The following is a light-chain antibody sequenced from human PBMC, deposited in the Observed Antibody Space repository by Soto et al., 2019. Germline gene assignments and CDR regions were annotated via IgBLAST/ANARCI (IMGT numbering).Light chain of an antibody. CDR2: GAS. CDR3: QQYGSSPT. V-gene: IGKV3-20*01. CDR1: QSVSSSY. J-gene: IGKJ4*01. Sequence: EIVLTQSPGTLSLSPGERATLSCRASQSVSSSYLAGYQQKPGQAPRLLIYGASSRATGIPDRFSGSGSGTDCTLTISRLEPEDFAVYYCQQYGSSPTFGGGTKVEIK.